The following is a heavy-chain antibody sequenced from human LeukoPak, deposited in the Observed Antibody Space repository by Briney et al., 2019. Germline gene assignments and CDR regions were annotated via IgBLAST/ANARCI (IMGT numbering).Heavy chain of an antibody. V-gene: IGHV4-34*01. CDR3: ARGRELDPFEAFDI. D-gene: IGHD1-1*01. J-gene: IGHJ3*02. CDR2: VNHSGST. Sequence: SETLSLTCAVYGGSFSGYYWSWIRQPPGKGLEWIGEVNHSGSTNHNPSLKSRVTISVDTSKNQFSLKLSSVTAADTAVYYCARGRELDPFEAFDIWGQGTMVTVSS. CDR1: GGSFSGYY.